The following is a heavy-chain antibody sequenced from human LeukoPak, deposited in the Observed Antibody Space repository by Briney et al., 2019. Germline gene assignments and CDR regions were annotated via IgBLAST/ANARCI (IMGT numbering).Heavy chain of an antibody. V-gene: IGHV1-18*01. CDR1: AYTFTNHR. CDR2: ISAYNRNT. D-gene: IGHD3-10*01. J-gene: IGHJ5*02. Sequence: GASVKVSCKASAYTFTNHRISWVRQAPGQGVEWMGWISAYNRNTNSAQSLQGRVTMTRDSSTSTAYMELRSLRSDDPAVYYCATGDDGSGTPFDPWGQGTLVTVSS. CDR3: ATGDDGSGTPFDP.